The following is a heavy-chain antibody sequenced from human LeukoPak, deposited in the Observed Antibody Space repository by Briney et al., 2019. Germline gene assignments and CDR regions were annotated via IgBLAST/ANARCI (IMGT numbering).Heavy chain of an antibody. CDR1: GFTFSDYY. Sequence: GGSLRLSCAASGFTFSDYYMSWIRQAPGKGLQWVSYISSSGSTIYYADSVKGRFTISRDNAKNSLYLQMNSLRAEDTAVYYCARDIVAAAGTWWGDYWGQGTLVTVSS. CDR3: ARDIVAAAGTWWGDY. CDR2: ISSSGSTI. D-gene: IGHD6-13*01. J-gene: IGHJ4*02. V-gene: IGHV3-11*04.